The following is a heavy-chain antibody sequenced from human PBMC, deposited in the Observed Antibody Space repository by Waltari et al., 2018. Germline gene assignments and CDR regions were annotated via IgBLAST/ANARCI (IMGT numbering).Heavy chain of an antibody. Sequence: QVQLVQSGAEVKKPGASVKVSCKASGYTFTNYGLSWGRQAPGQGLEWMAWISPYNGNTKCAQEFQGRVTLTTDTSTSTVYMELRNLRSDDTALYYCAREGSSGWFFYWGQGTLVTVSS. CDR3: AREGSSGWFFY. CDR1: GYTFTNYG. CDR2: ISPYNGNT. D-gene: IGHD6-19*01. V-gene: IGHV1-18*01. J-gene: IGHJ4*02.